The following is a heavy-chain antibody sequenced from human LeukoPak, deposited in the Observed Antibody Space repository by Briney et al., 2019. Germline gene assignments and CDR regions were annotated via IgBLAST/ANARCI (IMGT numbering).Heavy chain of an antibody. J-gene: IGHJ4*02. D-gene: IGHD4-17*01. CDR1: GFTFSSYS. V-gene: IGHV3-20*04. Sequence: GGSLRLSCAASGFTFSSYSMNWIRQAPGKGLEWVSGINWNGGSTGHADSVKGRFTISRDNAKNSLYLQMNSLRAEDTALYYCTRVDYGDYGEGGSYFDYWGQGTLVTVSS. CDR2: INWNGGST. CDR3: TRVDYGDYGEGGSYFDY.